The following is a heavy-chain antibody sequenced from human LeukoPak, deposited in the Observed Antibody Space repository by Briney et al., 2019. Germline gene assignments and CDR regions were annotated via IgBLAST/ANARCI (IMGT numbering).Heavy chain of an antibody. CDR1: GFTFSSYA. D-gene: IGHD2/OR15-2a*01. V-gene: IGHV3-23*01. J-gene: IGHJ4*02. CDR2: IVNTGDST. Sequence: GGSLRLSCAVSGFTFSSYAMTWVRQAPGKGLEWVSTIVNTGDSTYYGDSVKGRFTISGDNSKNTLYLQMNSLRAEDTAVYYCARNRLSVTDYWGQGTLVTVSS. CDR3: ARNRLSVTDY.